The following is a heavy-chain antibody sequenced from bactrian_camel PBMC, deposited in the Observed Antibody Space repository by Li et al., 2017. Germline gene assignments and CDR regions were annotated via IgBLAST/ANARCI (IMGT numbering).Heavy chain of an antibody. Sequence: HVQLVESGGGSVKGGGSLRLACTAVGFTVDNVDMGWYRQVLGTECEMVSAIGYDGRPWYSDSVKGRFTISQDRAENTLYLQMSSLTPDDTAMYHCAAARGCTAFRGKTPPLNVGLCTGARGPRSPSP. J-gene: IGHJ4*01. D-gene: IGHD3*01. CDR1: GFTVDNVD. CDR3: AAARGCTAFRGKTPPLNVGLCT. CDR2: IGYDGRP. V-gene: IGHV3S55*01.